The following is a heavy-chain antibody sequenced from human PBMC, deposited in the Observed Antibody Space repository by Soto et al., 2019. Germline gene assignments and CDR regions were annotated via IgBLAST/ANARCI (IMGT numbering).Heavy chain of an antibody. CDR1: GFTFSGSA. Sequence: EVQLVESGGGLVQPGGSLKLSCAASGFTFSGSAIHWVRQASGKGLEWVGRIRSKANSYATAYAASVKGRFTISRDDSKNTAYLQMNSLKTEDPAVYYCQMLPPGDYWGQGTLVTLSS. CDR3: QMLPPGDY. CDR2: IRSKANSYAT. D-gene: IGHD3-16*01. J-gene: IGHJ4*02. V-gene: IGHV3-73*01.